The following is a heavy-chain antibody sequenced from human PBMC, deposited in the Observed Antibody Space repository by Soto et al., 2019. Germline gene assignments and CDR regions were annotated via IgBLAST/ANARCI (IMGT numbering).Heavy chain of an antibody. CDR3: ARRSRDGYKQYYFDY. CDR1: GGSISSYY. V-gene: IGHV4-59*01. D-gene: IGHD5-12*01. CDR2: IYYSGST. J-gene: IGHJ4*02. Sequence: SETLSLTCTVSGGSISSYYWSWIRQPPGKGLEWIGYIYYSGSTNYNPSLKSRVTISVDTSKNQFSLKLSSVTAAGTAVYYCARRSRDGYKQYYFDYWGQGTLVTVSS.